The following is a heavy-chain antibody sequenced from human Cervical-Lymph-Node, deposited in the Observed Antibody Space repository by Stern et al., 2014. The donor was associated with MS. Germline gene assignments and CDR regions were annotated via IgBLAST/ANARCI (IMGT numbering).Heavy chain of an antibody. CDR1: GGSISSSSYY. J-gene: IGHJ4*02. CDR3: ARHRGDGYTFDY. CDR2: ICYSGST. D-gene: IGHD5-24*01. V-gene: IGHV4-39*01. Sequence: QVQLQESGPGLVKPSETLSLTCTVSGGSISSSSYYWGWIRQPPGQGLAWIGCICYSGSTYYNPFLNSRVSIAVDPSNNQFPLKLSSVTAADTAVYYCARHRGDGYTFDYWGQGTLVTVSS.